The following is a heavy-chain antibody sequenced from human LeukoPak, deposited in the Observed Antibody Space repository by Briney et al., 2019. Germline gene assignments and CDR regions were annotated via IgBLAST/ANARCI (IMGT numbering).Heavy chain of an antibody. Sequence: SETLSLTCSVSGGSISSDYWNWIRQPPGKGLEWIGYIYYSGSTNYNPSLKSRVTISVDTSKNQFSLKLSSVTAADTAVYYCARSQYRADAFDIWGQGTMVTVSS. CDR3: ARSQYRADAFDI. CDR2: IYYSGST. J-gene: IGHJ3*02. CDR1: GGSISSDY. V-gene: IGHV4-59*01. D-gene: IGHD2-2*01.